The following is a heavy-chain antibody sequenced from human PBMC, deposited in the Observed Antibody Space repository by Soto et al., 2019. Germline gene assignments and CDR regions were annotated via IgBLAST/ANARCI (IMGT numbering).Heavy chain of an antibody. CDR3: ARASRLVVPAAIGGNNYYYYGMDV. J-gene: IGHJ6*02. CDR1: GGTFSSYA. Sequence: QVQLVQSGAEVKKPGSSVKVSCKASGGTFSSYAISWVRQAPGQGLEWMGGIIPIFGTANYAQKFQGRVTITADKSTSTAYMELSSLRSEDTAVYYCARASRLVVPAAIGGNNYYYYGMDVWGQGTTVTVSS. V-gene: IGHV1-69*06. D-gene: IGHD2-2*01. CDR2: IIPIFGTA.